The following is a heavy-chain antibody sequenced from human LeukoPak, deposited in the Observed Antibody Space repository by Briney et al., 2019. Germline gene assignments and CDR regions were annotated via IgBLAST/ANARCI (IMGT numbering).Heavy chain of an antibody. CDR2: MNQDGSDK. CDR1: GFTLSDYW. V-gene: IGHV3-7*01. J-gene: IGHJ4*02. Sequence: GSLRLSCAASGFTLSDYWMSWVRQAPGRGLEWVANMNQDGSDKNYVDSVKGRFTISRDDATNSLHLQMNSLRVEDTAVYYCARESTEERPGCWGQGTLVTVSS. D-gene: IGHD1-1*01. CDR3: ARESTEERPGC.